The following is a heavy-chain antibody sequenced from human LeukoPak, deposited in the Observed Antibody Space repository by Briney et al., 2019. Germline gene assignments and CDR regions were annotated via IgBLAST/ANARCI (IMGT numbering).Heavy chain of an antibody. CDR1: GFTFSTYW. Sequence: GGSLRLSCAASGFTFSTYWMHWVRQDPGKGLVYISSITNDGSGTFSADSVKGRFTISIHNAKNTLNLPMNSPRVEDTALYYCATVFEKWGQGTLVTVSS. CDR3: ATVFEK. D-gene: IGHD4-17*01. V-gene: IGHV3-74*01. J-gene: IGHJ4*02. CDR2: ITNDGSGT.